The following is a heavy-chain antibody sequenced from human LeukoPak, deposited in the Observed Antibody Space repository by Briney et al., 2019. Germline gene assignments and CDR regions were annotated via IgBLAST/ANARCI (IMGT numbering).Heavy chain of an antibody. Sequence: GGSLTLSCVVSGFSVSNNYVSWVRQAPGKGLEWVSNIYGDGTTYYADSVKGRFTISRDNSKNTLYLQMNSLRAEDTAVYYCAKAMYNWNYGPLDYWGQGTLVTVSS. D-gene: IGHD1-7*01. CDR1: GFSVSNNY. CDR3: AKAMYNWNYGPLDY. V-gene: IGHV3-53*01. J-gene: IGHJ4*02. CDR2: IYGDGTT.